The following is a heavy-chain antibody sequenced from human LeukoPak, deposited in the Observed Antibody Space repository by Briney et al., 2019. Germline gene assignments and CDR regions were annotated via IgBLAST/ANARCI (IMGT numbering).Heavy chain of an antibody. CDR1: GFTFSSYS. J-gene: IGHJ4*02. Sequence: GGSLRLSCAASGFTFSSYSMNWVRQAPGKGLEWVSSITSDSRYIFYADSVKGRFTISRDNAKNSLSLQMNSLRVEDTAMYYCAKVAKHYYGSETYYFFEHWGQGTPVTASS. D-gene: IGHD3-10*01. V-gene: IGHV3-21*01. CDR2: ITSDSRYI. CDR3: AKVAKHYYGSETYYFFEH.